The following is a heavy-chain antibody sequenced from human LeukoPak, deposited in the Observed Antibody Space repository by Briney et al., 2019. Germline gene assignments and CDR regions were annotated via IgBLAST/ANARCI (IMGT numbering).Heavy chain of an antibody. CDR2: INPNSGGT. CDR1: GYTFTGYY. CDR3: ARVESLENYYDSSGYPRDY. J-gene: IGHJ4*02. Sequence: ASVKVSCKASGYTFTGYYMHWVRQAPGQGLEWMGWINPNSGGTNYAQKLQGRVTMTTDTSTSTAYMELRSLRSDDMAVYYCARVESLENYYDSSGYPRDYWGQGTLVTVSS. D-gene: IGHD3-22*01. V-gene: IGHV1-2*02.